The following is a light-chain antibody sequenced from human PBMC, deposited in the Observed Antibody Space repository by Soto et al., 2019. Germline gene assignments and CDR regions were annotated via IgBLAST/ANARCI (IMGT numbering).Light chain of an antibody. CDR1: SSDVGAYNY. J-gene: IGLJ1*01. Sequence: QSALTQPASVSGSPGQSITISCTGTSSDVGAYNYVSWYQHHPDKAPKLIIYDVNNRPSGVSKRFSGSKSGNTASLTISGLQAEDEADYYCSSFAGSSTFEVFGTGTKSPS. V-gene: IGLV2-14*01. CDR3: SSFAGSSTFEV. CDR2: DVN.